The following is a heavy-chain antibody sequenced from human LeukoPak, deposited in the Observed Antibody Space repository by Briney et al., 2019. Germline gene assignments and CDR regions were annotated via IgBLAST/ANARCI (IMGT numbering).Heavy chain of an antibody. CDR3: ARQGTIAAAGAHFDY. CDR1: GGSISSSSYY. Sequence: SETLSLTCTVSGGSISSSSYYWGWIRQPPGKGLEWIGSIYYSGSTYYNPSLKSRVTISVDTSKNQSSLKLSSVTAADTAVYYCARQGTIAAAGAHFDYWGQGTLVTVSS. V-gene: IGHV4-39*01. CDR2: IYYSGST. D-gene: IGHD6-13*01. J-gene: IGHJ4*02.